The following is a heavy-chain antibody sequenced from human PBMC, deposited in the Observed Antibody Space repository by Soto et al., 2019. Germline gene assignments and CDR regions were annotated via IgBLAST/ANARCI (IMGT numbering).Heavy chain of an antibody. CDR1: GYTFTSYG. D-gene: IGHD3-3*01. Sequence: QVQLVQSGAEVKKPGASVKVSCKASGYTFTSYGISWVRQAPGQGLEWLGWISADNGNTNYAQKLQGRVTSTTDTSSSTDYLELRSLSSDDTAVYYCAGTITTRRYDFGSGYYISASAIWGQGTMVTFSS. V-gene: IGHV1-18*01. CDR3: AGTITTRRYDFGSGYYISASAI. CDR2: ISADNGNT. J-gene: IGHJ3*02.